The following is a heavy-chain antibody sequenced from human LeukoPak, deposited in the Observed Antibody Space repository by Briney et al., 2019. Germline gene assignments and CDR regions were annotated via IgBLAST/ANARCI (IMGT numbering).Heavy chain of an antibody. CDR3: ARHFGTGTPFDY. CDR1: GYRFSNYW. V-gene: IGHV5-51*01. J-gene: IGHJ4*02. CDR2: TGDSDT. D-gene: IGHD3/OR15-3a*01. Sequence: GESRKISCQGSGYRFSNYWIAWVRQVPGKGLEWMGVTGDSDTRYSPSFEGQVTMSVDKSINTAYLQWSSLKASDTAMYYCARHFGTGTPFDYWGQGTLVTVSS.